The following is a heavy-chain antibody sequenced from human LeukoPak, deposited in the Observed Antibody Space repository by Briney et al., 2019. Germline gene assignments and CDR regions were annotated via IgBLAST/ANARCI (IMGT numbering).Heavy chain of an antibody. Sequence: GASLKVSCKASGYTFTGYYLHWVRQAPGQGLEWMGWIKPNGGGTNYAQKFQGRVIMTRDTSITTAYMELSSMRSDDTAVYYCARGLGAAGNDYWGQGTLVTVSS. CDR2: IKPNGGGT. V-gene: IGHV1-2*02. CDR3: ARGLGAAGNDY. D-gene: IGHD6-13*01. J-gene: IGHJ4*02. CDR1: GYTFTGYY.